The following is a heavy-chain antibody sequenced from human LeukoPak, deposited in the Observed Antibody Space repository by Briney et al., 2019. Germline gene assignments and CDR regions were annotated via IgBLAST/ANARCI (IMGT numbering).Heavy chain of an antibody. J-gene: IGHJ5*02. CDR2: IFYSGST. CDR3: ASRGPWFDP. V-gene: IGHV4-59*01. Sequence: SETLSLTCTVSGGSISSFYWSWIRQPPGKGLEWIGYIFYSGSTNYNPSLKSRVTMSIDTFKNQFSLKLTSVTVADTAVYYCASRGPWFDPWGQGTLVTVSS. CDR1: GGSISSFY.